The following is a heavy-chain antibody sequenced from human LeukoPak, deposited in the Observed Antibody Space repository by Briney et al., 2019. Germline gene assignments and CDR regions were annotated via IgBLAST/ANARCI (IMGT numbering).Heavy chain of an antibody. CDR1: GYSISIGDY. CDR3: ARNSTVTSPSTGYFDY. J-gene: IGHJ4*02. Sequence: SETLSLTCAVSGYSISIGDYWGWIRQPPGKGLEWIGSVYYSGSTHYNPSLKGRVTISVDRSRNQFSPRLSSVTAADTAVYYCARNSTVTSPSTGYFDYWGQGTLATVSS. D-gene: IGHD4-17*01. CDR2: VYYSGST. V-gene: IGHV4-38-2*01.